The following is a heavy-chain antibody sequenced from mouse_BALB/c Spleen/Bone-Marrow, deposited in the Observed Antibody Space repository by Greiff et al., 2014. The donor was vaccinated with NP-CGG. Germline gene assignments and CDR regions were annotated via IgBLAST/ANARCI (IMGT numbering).Heavy chain of an antibody. J-gene: IGHJ4*01. CDR2: ISSGGST. V-gene: IGHV5-6-5*01. CDR1: GFTFSSYA. CDR3: ARARFYYGKLVDY. D-gene: IGHD1-1*01. Sequence: EVQLVESGGGSVKPGGSLKLSCAASGFTFSSYAMSWVRQTPEKRLEWVASISSGGSTYYPDSVKGRFTISRDNARNILYLQMSSLRSEDTAMYYCARARFYYGKLVDYWGQGTSVTVSS.